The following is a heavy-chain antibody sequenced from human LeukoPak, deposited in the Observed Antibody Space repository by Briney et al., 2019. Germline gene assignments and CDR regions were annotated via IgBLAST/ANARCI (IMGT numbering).Heavy chain of an antibody. D-gene: IGHD3-10*01. CDR1: RYTVTPYY. V-gene: IGHV1-46*01. J-gene: IGHJ5*02. CDR3: ARGGGEYGWFDP. Sequence: ALVKPCCKPARYTVTPYYMHCVPQAAGHRLECRGIINPSGSRTSCAQTFQGRVTMTRDMSTSTVYMELGSLRSEGTAVYYCARGGGEYGWFDPWGQGTLVTVSS. CDR2: INPSGSRT.